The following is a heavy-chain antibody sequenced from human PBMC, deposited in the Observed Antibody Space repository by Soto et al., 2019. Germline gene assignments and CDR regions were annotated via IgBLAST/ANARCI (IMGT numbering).Heavy chain of an antibody. D-gene: IGHD3-3*01. CDR3: NRGPESNFWGGNL. V-gene: IGHV1-69*06. CDR1: GGTSTRYA. CDR2: IVPMFGTS. J-gene: IGHJ4*02. Sequence: QERLVQSGAEVRKPGSSVKVSCKVTGGTSTRYAINWVRQAPGQGLEWMGGIVPMFGTSKYAQKFQGRVKITAKTPTNIAYMELRSLRSEDTAVYYCNRGPESNFWGGNLWGQGTLVSVSS.